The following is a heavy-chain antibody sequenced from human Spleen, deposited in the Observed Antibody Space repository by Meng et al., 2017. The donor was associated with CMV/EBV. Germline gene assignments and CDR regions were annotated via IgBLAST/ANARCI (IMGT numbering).Heavy chain of an antibody. CDR3: AREEVGSSWYGGAGY. CDR2: IYYSGSN. V-gene: IGHV4-31*02. Sequence: SGGSISSGGYYWSGIRQHPGKGLEWMGYIYYSGSNYYNPPLKSRVTISVDTSKNQFSLKLSSVTAADTAVYYCAREEVGSSWYGGAGYWGQGTLVTVSS. D-gene: IGHD6-13*01. CDR1: GGSISSGGYY. J-gene: IGHJ4*02.